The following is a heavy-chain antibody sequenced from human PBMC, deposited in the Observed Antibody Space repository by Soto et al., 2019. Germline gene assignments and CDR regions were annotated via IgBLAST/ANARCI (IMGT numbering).Heavy chain of an antibody. J-gene: IGHJ4*02. CDR1: GFTFSNYV. CDR2: ITGSGGDT. Sequence: GGSLRLSCVASGFTFSNYVMSWVRQAPGKGLEWVSAITGSGGDTYCADSMKGRFTTSRDNSKNTVYLQMNSLGDEDTAVYYCAKGSASSRPYYFDYWGQGTLVTVSS. CDR3: AKGSASSRPYYFDY. V-gene: IGHV3-23*01.